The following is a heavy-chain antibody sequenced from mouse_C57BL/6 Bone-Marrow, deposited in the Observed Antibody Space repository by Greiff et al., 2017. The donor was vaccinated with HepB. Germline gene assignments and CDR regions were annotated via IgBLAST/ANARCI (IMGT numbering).Heavy chain of an antibody. D-gene: IGHD2-3*01. CDR3: ARHGYYVAWVAY. Sequence: EVKLVESGGGLVKPGGSLKLSCAASGFTFSDYGMHWVRQAPEKGLEWVAYISSGSSTIYYADTVKGRFTISRDNAKNTLFLQMTSLRSEDTAMYYCARHGYYVAWVAYWGQGTLVTVSA. CDR2: ISSGSSTI. CDR1: GFTFSDYG. V-gene: IGHV5-17*01. J-gene: IGHJ3*01.